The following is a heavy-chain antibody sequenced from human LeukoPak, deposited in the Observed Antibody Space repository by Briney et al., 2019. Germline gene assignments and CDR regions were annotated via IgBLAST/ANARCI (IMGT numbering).Heavy chain of an antibody. CDR1: GGSFNGYY. V-gene: IGHV4-34*01. J-gene: IGHJ4*02. CDR2: INHSGST. CDR3: ARGTRLGARHLFDY. D-gene: IGHD6-6*01. Sequence: NPSETLSLTCAVYGGSFNGYYWSWIRQPPGKGLEWIGEINHSGSTNYNPSLKSRVTISVDTSKNQFSLKLSSVTAADTAVYYCARGTRLGARHLFDYWGQGTLVTVSS.